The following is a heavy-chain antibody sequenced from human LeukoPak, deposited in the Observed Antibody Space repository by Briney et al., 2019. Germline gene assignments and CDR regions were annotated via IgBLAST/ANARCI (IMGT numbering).Heavy chain of an antibody. CDR2: IKQDGSEK. Sequence: GGSLRLSCAASGFTFSSYWMSWVRQAPGKGLEWVANIKQDGSEKYYVDSVKGRFTISRDNAKNSLYLQMNSLRAEDTAVYYCERDSSSFSYYYYGMDVWGKGTTVTVSS. V-gene: IGHV3-7*03. CDR1: GFTFSSYW. CDR3: ERDSSSFSYYYYGMDV. D-gene: IGHD6-13*01. J-gene: IGHJ6*04.